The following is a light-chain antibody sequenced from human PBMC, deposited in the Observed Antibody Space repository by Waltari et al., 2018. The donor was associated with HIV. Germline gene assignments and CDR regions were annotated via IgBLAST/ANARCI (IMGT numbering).Light chain of an antibody. CDR1: SSDVGGYNY. J-gene: IGLJ2*01. V-gene: IGLV2-14*01. CDR2: EVS. Sequence: QSALTQPASVSGSPGQSITISCTGTSSDVGGYNYVSWYQQHPGKAPKLMIYEVSNRPSGVSNRVSGSKSGNTASLTISGLQAEDEADYYCSSYTGSSTPHVVFGGGTKLTVL. CDR3: SSYTGSSTPHVV.